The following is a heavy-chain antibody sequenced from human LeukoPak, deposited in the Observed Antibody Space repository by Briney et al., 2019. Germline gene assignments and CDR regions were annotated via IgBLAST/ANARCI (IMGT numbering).Heavy chain of an antibody. CDR3: ARDATLRPSPEGFDF. V-gene: IGHV1-18*01. CDR2: ISAYNGNT. D-gene: IGHD4-17*01. CDR1: GYTFTSYG. Sequence: GASVKVSCKASGYTFTSYGISWVRQAPGQGLEWMGWISAYNGNTNYAQKLQGRVTMTTDTSTSTAYMELRSLRSDDTAVYYCARDATLRPSPEGFDFWGQGTLVTVSS. J-gene: IGHJ4*02.